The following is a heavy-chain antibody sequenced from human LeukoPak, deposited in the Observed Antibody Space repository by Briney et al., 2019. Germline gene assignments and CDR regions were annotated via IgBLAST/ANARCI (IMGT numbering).Heavy chain of an antibody. Sequence: PSETLSLTCTVSGGSISGYYWSWIRQPPGKGLEWIGFIHYSGITNYYPSLKSRVTISLDMSKNQFSLRLTSVTTADTAVYYCAKRPVVATFDYWGQGTLVTVSS. CDR3: AKRPVVATFDY. CDR2: IHYSGIT. D-gene: IGHD2-15*01. J-gene: IGHJ4*02. V-gene: IGHV4-59*01. CDR1: GGSISGYY.